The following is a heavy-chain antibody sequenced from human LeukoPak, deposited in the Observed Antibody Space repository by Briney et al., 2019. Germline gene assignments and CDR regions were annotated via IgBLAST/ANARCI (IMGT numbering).Heavy chain of an antibody. CDR1: GGTFSSYA. Sequence: ASVKVSCKASGGTFSSYAISWVRQAPGRGLEWMGGIIPIFGTANYAQKFQGRVTITADESTSTAYMELSSLRSEDTAVYYCAILTPPGYSGYDWRDVDYWGQGTLVTVSS. V-gene: IGHV1-69*13. D-gene: IGHD5-12*01. CDR2: IIPIFGTA. J-gene: IGHJ4*02. CDR3: AILTPPGYSGYDWRDVDY.